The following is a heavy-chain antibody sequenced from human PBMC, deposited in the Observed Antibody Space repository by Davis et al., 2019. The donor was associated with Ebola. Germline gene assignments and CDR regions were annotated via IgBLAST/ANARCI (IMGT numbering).Heavy chain of an antibody. CDR3: ARNLKKGIAQFYYYYYGMDV. V-gene: IGHV4-34*01. CDR2: INHSGST. D-gene: IGHD6-13*01. J-gene: IGHJ6*04. Sequence: SETLSLTCAVYGGSFSAYYWSWIRQPPGKGLEWIGEINHSGSTNYNPSLKSRVTISVDTSKNQFSLKLSSVTAADTAVYYCARNLKKGIAQFYYYYYGMDVWGKGTTVTVSS. CDR1: GGSFSAYY.